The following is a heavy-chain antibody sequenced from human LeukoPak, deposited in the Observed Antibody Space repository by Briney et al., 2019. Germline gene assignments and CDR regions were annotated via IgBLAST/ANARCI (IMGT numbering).Heavy chain of an antibody. V-gene: IGHV4-61*02. D-gene: IGHD3-22*01. CDR1: GGSINSGSYY. CDR3: ARGSHYYDSSGYKDY. CDR2: IYTSGST. J-gene: IGHJ4*02. Sequence: SETLSLTCTVSGGSINSGSYYWSWIRQPAGKGLEWIGRIYTSGSTNYNPSLKSRVTISVDTSKNQFSLKLSSVTAADTAVYYCARGSHYYDSSGYKDYWGQGTLVTVSS.